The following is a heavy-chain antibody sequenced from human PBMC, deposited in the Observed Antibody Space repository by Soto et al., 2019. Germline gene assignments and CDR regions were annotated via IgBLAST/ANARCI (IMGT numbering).Heavy chain of an antibody. D-gene: IGHD6-13*01. Sequence: QVQLVESGGGVVQPGRSLRLSCAASGFTFSSYAMHWVRQAPGKGLEWVAVISYDGSNKYYADSVKGRFTISRDNSKNLLYLQMNSLRAEYTAVYYCASRIAAAGTWFDRWGQGTLVTVSS. CDR1: GFTFSSYA. V-gene: IGHV3-30-3*01. CDR3: ASRIAAAGTWFDR. J-gene: IGHJ5*02. CDR2: ISYDGSNK.